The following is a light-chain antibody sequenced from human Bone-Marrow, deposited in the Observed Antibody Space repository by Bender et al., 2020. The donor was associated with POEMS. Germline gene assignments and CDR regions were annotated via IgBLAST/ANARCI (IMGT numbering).Light chain of an antibody. V-gene: IGLV2-11*01. CDR2: EVT. CDR1: SRDVGGYKY. Sequence: QSALTQPRSVSGSPGQSLTISCTGTSRDVGGYKYVSWYQQHPGKAPKLIIYEVTQRPSGVPGRFSGSKSGNTASLTISGLQADDEADYYCSSYTSSSRWVFGGGTKLTVL. J-gene: IGLJ3*02. CDR3: SSYTSSSRWV.